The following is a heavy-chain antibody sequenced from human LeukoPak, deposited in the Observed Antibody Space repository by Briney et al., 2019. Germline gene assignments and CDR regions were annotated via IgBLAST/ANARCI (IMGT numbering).Heavy chain of an antibody. CDR3: TRRITSFGVDTYLDY. Sequence: NPGRSLRLSCSGSGFTFGHFALNWVRQAPGKGLEWVGFIKSRAYGGTTEYAASVKARFSISRDDSKSVAYLEVNSLKAEDTAVYYCTRRITSFGVDTYLDYWGQGTLVTVSS. CDR1: GFTFGHFA. CDR2: IKSRAYGGTT. D-gene: IGHD3-3*01. V-gene: IGHV3-49*04. J-gene: IGHJ4*02.